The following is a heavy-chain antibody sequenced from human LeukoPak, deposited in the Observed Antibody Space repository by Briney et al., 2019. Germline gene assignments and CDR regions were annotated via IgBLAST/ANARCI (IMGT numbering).Heavy chain of an antibody. Sequence: SETLSLTCTVSGGSISSYYWSWIRQPPGKGLEWIGYIYYSGSTNCNPSLKSRVTISVDTSKNQFSLKLSSVTAADTAVYYCARRSAAAAPRFDYWGQGTLVTVSS. CDR3: ARRSAAAAPRFDY. V-gene: IGHV4-59*08. CDR2: IYYSGST. D-gene: IGHD6-13*01. CDR1: GGSISSYY. J-gene: IGHJ4*02.